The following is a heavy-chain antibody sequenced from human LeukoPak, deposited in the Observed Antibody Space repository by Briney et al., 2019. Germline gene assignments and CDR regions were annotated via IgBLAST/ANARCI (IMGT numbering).Heavy chain of an antibody. D-gene: IGHD3-10*01. CDR2: INPNSGGT. V-gene: IGHV1-2*04. CDR3: ARTVTTMVRGVISPLGY. CDR1: GYTFTGYY. Sequence: GASVEVSCKASGYTFTGYYMHWVRQAPGQGLEWMGWINPNSGGTNYAQKFQGWVTMTRDTSISTAYMELSRLRSDDTAVYYCARTVTTMVRGVISPLGYWGQGTLVTVSS. J-gene: IGHJ4*02.